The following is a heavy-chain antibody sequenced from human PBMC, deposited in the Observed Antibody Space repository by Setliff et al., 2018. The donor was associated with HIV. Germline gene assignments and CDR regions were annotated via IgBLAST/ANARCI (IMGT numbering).Heavy chain of an antibody. Sequence: GSLRLSCAASGFTFSNYAMSWVRQAPGKGLEWVSAIYGSSGSTNYADSVKGRFTISRDNSKNTLYLQMNSLRAEDTAVYYCARDWGKTGYFYYGLDVWGQGTTVTVSS. V-gene: IGHV3-23*01. CDR3: ARDWGKTGYFYYGLDV. D-gene: IGHD1-1*01. CDR1: GFTFSNYA. J-gene: IGHJ6*02. CDR2: IYGSSGST.